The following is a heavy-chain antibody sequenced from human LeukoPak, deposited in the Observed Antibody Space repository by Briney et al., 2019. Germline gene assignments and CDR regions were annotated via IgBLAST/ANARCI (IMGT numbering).Heavy chain of an antibody. V-gene: IGHV3-9*01. D-gene: IGHD1-26*01. CDR1: GFTFDDYA. CDR2: ISWNSGSI. J-gene: IGHJ4*02. Sequence: GGSLRLSCAASGFTFDDYAMHWVRQAPGKGLEWVSGISWNSGSIGYADSVKGRFTISRGNAKNSLYLQMNSLRAEDTALYYCAKDMGGSYYYYFDYWGQGTLVTVSS. CDR3: AKDMGGSYYYYFDY.